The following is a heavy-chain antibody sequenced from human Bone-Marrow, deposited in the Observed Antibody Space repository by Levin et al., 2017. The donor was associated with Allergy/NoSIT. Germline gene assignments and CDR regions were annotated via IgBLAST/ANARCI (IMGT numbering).Heavy chain of an antibody. Sequence: PSETLSLTCAVYGGSFSGYYWSWIRQPPGKGLEWIGEINHSGSTNYNPSLKSRVTISVDTSKNQFSLKLSSVTAADTAVYYCARVRRPPYSSYMDVWGKGTTVTVSS. CDR1: GGSFSGYY. J-gene: IGHJ6*03. CDR3: ARVRRPPYSSYMDV. CDR2: INHSGST. V-gene: IGHV4-34*01.